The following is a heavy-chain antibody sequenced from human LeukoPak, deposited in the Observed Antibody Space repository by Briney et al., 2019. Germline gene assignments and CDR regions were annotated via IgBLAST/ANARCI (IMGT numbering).Heavy chain of an antibody. CDR2: ISPDGSTT. V-gene: IGHV3-74*03. Sequence: GESLRLSCAASGFRFSAFWMHWVRQIPGKGQVWVSRISPDGSTTTYADSVTGRFTISRDNVKNTMYLQMNSLRAEDTAVYYCISDSEGRSGGDDWGQGTQVTVSS. CDR1: GFRFSAFW. CDR3: ISDSEGRSGGDD. D-gene: IGHD1-26*01. J-gene: IGHJ4*01.